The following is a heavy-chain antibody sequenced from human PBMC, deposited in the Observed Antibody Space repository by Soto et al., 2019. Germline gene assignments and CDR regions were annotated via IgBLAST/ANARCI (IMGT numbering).Heavy chain of an antibody. J-gene: IGHJ5*02. CDR1: GFTFSSYS. D-gene: IGHD3-10*01. CDR3: ARGSDPGGFDP. Sequence: EVQLVESGGGLVKPGGSLRLSCAASGFTFSSYSMNWVRQAPGKGLEWVSSISSSSSYIYYADSVKGRFTISRDNAKNSLYLQMNRLRAEDTAVDYCARGSDPGGFDPWGQGTLVTVSS. CDR2: ISSSSSYI. V-gene: IGHV3-21*01.